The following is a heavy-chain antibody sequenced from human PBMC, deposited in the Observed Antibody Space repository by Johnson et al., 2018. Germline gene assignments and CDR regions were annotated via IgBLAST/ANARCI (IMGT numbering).Heavy chain of an antibody. D-gene: IGHD2/OR15-2a*01. Sequence: VQLVESGGGLVQXGGSXRLXCAASGFTFSSYAMSWVRQAPGKGLEWVSAISGSGGSTYYADSVKGRFTISRDNSKNTLYLQMNSLRAEDTAGYYCAGGSIFGDAFDIWGQGTMVTVSS. CDR3: AGGSIFGDAFDI. CDR2: ISGSGGST. CDR1: GFTFSSYA. J-gene: IGHJ3*02. V-gene: IGHV3-23*04.